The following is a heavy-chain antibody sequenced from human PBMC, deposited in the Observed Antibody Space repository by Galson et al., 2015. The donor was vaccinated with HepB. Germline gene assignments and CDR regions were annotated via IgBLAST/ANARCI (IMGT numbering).Heavy chain of an antibody. CDR1: GGTFSTYA. CDR2: IIPILGIT. Sequence: QSGAEVKKPGESLRISCKASGGTFSTYAISWVRQAPGQGLEWMGRIIPILGITNYAQVFQGRVTITADTSTSTAYMELSSLRSEDTATYYCARENSARGEGYWGQGTLVTVSS. CDR3: ARENSARGEGY. D-gene: IGHD3-10*01. V-gene: IGHV1-69*04. J-gene: IGHJ4*02.